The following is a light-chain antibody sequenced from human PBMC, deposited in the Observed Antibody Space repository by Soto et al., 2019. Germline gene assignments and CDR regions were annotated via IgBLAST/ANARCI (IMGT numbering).Light chain of an antibody. CDR1: QSVGRR. J-gene: IGKJ4*01. CDR2: GAS. V-gene: IGKV3-15*01. CDR3: QQYDVWPALP. Sequence: EKVMTQSPATLSVSPGERVTLSCRASQSVGRRLAWYQHKFGQAPSLLIYGASTRATGVPARFSGSGSGTEFPLIISSLQSEDSAIYYCQQYDVWPALPFGGGTKVEIK.